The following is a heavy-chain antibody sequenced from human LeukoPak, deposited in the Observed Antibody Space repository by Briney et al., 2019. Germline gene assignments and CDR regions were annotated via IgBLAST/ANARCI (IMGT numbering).Heavy chain of an antibody. J-gene: IGHJ2*01. CDR2: IYHSGST. V-gene: IGHV4-30-2*05. Sequence: PSETLSLTCTVSGGSISSGGYYWSWIRQPPGKGLEWIGYIYHSGSTYYNPSLKSRVTISVDTSKNQFSLKLSSVTAADTAVYYCARATSSPYYYGSGSPARGITWYFDLWGRGTLVTVSS. CDR3: ARATSSPYYYGSGSPARGITWYFDL. D-gene: IGHD3-10*01. CDR1: GGSISSGGYY.